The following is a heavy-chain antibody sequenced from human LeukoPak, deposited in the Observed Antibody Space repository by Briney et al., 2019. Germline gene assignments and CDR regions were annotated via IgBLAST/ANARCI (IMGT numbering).Heavy chain of an antibody. J-gene: IGHJ5*02. CDR3: ARVSHYYDSSGYTAENWFDP. CDR1: GGTFSSYT. Sequence: ASVKVSFKASGGTFSSYTISWVRQAPGQGLEWMGRIIPILGIANYAQKFQGRVTITADKSTSTAYMELSSLRSEDTVVYYCARVSHYYDSSGYTAENWFDPWGQGTLVTVSS. CDR2: IIPILGIA. V-gene: IGHV1-69*02. D-gene: IGHD3-22*01.